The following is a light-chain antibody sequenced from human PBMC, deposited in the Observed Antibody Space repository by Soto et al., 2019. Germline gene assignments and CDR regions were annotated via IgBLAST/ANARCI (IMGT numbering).Light chain of an antibody. CDR1: SGQSNYA. CDR2: LNSDGSH. CDR3: QTWGSGIVV. Sequence: QSVLTQSPSASASLGASVKLTCTLSSGQSNYAIAWHQQQSEKGPRYLMKLNSDGSHSKGDGIPDRFSGSSSGAERYLTISSLQSEDEADYCCQTWGSGIVVFGGGTKLTVL. V-gene: IGLV4-69*01. J-gene: IGLJ2*01.